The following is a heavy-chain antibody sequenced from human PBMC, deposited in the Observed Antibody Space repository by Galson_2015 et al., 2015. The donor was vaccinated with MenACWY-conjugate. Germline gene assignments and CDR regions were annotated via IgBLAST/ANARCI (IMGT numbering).Heavy chain of an antibody. J-gene: IGHJ4*02. Sequence: SLRLSCAASGFTFSNYVMYWVRQAPGKGLEYVSAISSNGGSTYYVDSVKGRFTISRDDSKNTLYLQMTSLRTEDTAVYYCLKGARGYCNSAGCYAGDYWGQGTLVTVSS. CDR1: GFTFSNYV. D-gene: IGHD2-2*01. CDR3: LKGARGYCNSAGCYAGDY. CDR2: ISSNGGST. V-gene: IGHV3-64D*06.